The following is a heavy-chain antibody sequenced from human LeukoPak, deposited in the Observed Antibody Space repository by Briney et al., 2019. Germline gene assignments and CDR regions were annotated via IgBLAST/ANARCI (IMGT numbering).Heavy chain of an antibody. V-gene: IGHV4-34*01. CDR1: GFTFSTSA. CDR3: TRGTVLTTIFGVSTQTNDAFDI. J-gene: IGHJ3*02. Sequence: SGGSLRLSCAASGFTFSTSAMSWVRQPPGKGLEWIGEINHSGSTNYNPSLKSRVTISVDTSKNQFSLKLSSVTAADTAVYYCTRGTVLTTIFGVSTQTNDAFDIWGQGTMVTVSS. CDR2: INHSGST. D-gene: IGHD3-3*01.